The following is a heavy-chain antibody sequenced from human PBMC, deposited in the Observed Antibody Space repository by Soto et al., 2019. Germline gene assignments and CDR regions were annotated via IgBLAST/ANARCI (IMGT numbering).Heavy chain of an antibody. CDR2: ISSSSSTI. CDR1: GFTFSSYS. Sequence: VQLVESGGGLVQPGGSLRLSCAASGFTFSSYSMNWVRQAPGKGLEWVSYISSSSSTIYYADSVKGRFTISRDNAKNSLYLQMNSLRDEDTAVYYCARTGIAAAGSTTYYYYGMDVWGQGTTVTVSS. V-gene: IGHV3-48*02. D-gene: IGHD6-13*01. J-gene: IGHJ6*02. CDR3: ARTGIAAAGSTTYYYYGMDV.